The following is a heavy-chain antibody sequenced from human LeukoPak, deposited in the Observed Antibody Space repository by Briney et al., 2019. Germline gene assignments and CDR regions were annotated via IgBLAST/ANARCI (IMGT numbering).Heavy chain of an antibody. D-gene: IGHD3-3*01. CDR1: GYTFTSYG. V-gene: IGHV1-18*01. Sequence: ASVKVSCKASGYTFTSYGISWVRQAPGQGLEWMGWISAYNGNTEYAQKFQGRVTMTMDTSAKTAYMALRRLRSDDTAVYFCARDPKTSNSFWRGYSGFDYWGQGALVTVSS. CDR3: ARDPKTSNSFWRGYSGFDY. CDR2: ISAYNGNT. J-gene: IGHJ4*02.